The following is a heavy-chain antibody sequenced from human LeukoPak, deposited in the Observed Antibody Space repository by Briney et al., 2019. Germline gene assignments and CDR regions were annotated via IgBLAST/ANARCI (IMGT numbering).Heavy chain of an antibody. CDR1: GGSISSYY. J-gene: IGHJ4*02. Sequence: PSETLSLTCTVSGGSISSYYWSWIRQPPWKGLEWIWYIYYSGRTNYNHSLKSRVTISVDTSKNQFSLKLSSVTAADTSVYYCARHEWGHDDILLLDYWGQGTLVTVSS. CDR2: IYYSGRT. V-gene: IGHV4-59*08. CDR3: ARHEWGHDDILLLDY. D-gene: IGHD3-9*01.